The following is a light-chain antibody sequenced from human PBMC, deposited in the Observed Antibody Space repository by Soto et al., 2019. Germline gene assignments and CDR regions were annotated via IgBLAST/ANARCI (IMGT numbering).Light chain of an antibody. CDR1: HNINRW. CDR2: DAS. Sequence: IQMTQSPSIMSASVGDRFTITFRASHNINRWLAWYQQKPGKAPKLLIYDASRLESGVPSRFGGSGSGTEFTLSISSLQPDDFALYYCQEYNSHSGTFGPGTKV. V-gene: IGKV1-5*01. J-gene: IGKJ1*01. CDR3: QEYNSHSGT.